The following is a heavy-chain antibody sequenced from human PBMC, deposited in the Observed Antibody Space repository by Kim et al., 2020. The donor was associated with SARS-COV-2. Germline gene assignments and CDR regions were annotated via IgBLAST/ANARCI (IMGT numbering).Heavy chain of an antibody. Sequence: ASVKVSCKASGYTFTSYGISWVRQAPGQGLEWMGWISAYNGNTNYAQKLQGRVTMTTDTSTSTAYMELRSLRSDDTAVYYCARDTYYYDSSGLDYWGQGTLVTVSS. V-gene: IGHV1-18*01. J-gene: IGHJ4*02. CDR1: GYTFTSYG. D-gene: IGHD3-22*01. CDR3: ARDTYYYDSSGLDY. CDR2: ISAYNGNT.